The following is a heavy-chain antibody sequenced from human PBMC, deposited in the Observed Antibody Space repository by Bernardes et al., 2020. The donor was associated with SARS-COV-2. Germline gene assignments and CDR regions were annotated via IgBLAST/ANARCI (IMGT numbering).Heavy chain of an antibody. CDR2: ISSSGGTI. Sequence: GGSLRLSCAASGFTFSSYEVNWVRQAPGKGLEWVSYISSSGGTIYYADSVKGRFTISRDNAKNSLYLQMNSLRAEDTAVYYCARGGNTLFGVANRPSYFDYWGQGTLVTVSS. D-gene: IGHD3-3*01. CDR1: GFTFSSYE. J-gene: IGHJ4*02. CDR3: ARGGNTLFGVANRPSYFDY. V-gene: IGHV3-48*03.